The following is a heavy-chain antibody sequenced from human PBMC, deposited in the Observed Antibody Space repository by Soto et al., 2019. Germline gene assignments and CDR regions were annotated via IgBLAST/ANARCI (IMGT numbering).Heavy chain of an antibody. V-gene: IGHV4-31*03. J-gene: IGHJ4*02. CDR2: IYYSGST. CDR3: ARVTFRAVRGVTFYYFDY. D-gene: IGHD3-10*01. CDR1: GGSISSGGYY. Sequence: PSETLSLTCTVSGGSISSGGYYWSWIRQHPGKGLEWIGYIYYSGSTYYNPSLKSRVTISVDTSKNQFSLKLSTVTAADTAVFYCARVTFRAVRGVTFYYFDYWGQGTLVTVSS.